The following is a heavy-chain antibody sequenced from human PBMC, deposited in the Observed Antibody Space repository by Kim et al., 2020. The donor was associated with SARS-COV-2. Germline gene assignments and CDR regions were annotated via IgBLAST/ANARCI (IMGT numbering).Heavy chain of an antibody. J-gene: IGHJ4*02. CDR2: ISSSSSYI. Sequence: GGSLRLSCAASGFTFSSYSMNWVRQAPGKGLEWVSSISSSSSYIYYADSVKGRFTISRDNAKNSLYLQMNSLRAEDTAVYYCARKGLYYDSSGYFDYWGQGTLVTVSS. D-gene: IGHD3-22*01. CDR3: ARKGLYYDSSGYFDY. CDR1: GFTFSSYS. V-gene: IGHV3-21*01.